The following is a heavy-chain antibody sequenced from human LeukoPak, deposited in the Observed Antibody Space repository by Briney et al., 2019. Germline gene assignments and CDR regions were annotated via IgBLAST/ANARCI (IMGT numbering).Heavy chain of an antibody. CDR2: MNPNSGNT. CDR1: GYTFTSYD. J-gene: IGHJ6*03. D-gene: IGHD3-9*01. CDR3: ARVANTCYDILTDYYYYMDV. Sequence: ASVKVSCKASGYTFTSYDINWVRQATGQGLEWMGWMNPNSGNTGYAQKFQGRVTMTRNTSISTAYMELSSLRSEDTAVYYCARVANTCYDILTDYYYYMDVWGKGTTVTISS. V-gene: IGHV1-8*01.